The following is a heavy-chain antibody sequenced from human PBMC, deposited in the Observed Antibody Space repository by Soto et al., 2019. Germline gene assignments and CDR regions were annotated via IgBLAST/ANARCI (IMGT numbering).Heavy chain of an antibody. J-gene: IGHJ6*03. D-gene: IGHD5-12*01. V-gene: IGHV4-31*03. CDR2: IYYIGGT. CDR3: ARKDSGYADYMDV. Sequence: QVQLQESGPGLVKPSQTLSLTCTVSGGPISRGGYYWSWIRQHPGKGLEWIGYIYYIGGTYSNPGFKSRVTISVDTSENQFSLRLSSVTAADTAVYYCARKDSGYADYMDVWGKGTTVTVSS. CDR1: GGPISRGGYY.